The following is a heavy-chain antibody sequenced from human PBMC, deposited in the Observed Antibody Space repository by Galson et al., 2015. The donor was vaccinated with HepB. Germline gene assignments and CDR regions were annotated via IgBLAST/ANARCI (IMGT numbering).Heavy chain of an antibody. CDR3: ARTHEGAVQTKGYCSSTSCYDPDY. V-gene: IGHV1-18*01. CDR2: ISAYNGNT. D-gene: IGHD2-2*01. CDR1: GYTFTSYG. J-gene: IGHJ4*02. Sequence: SVKVSCKASGYTFTSYGISWVRQAPGQGLEWMGWISAYNGNTNYAQKLQGRVTMTTDTSTSTAYMELRSLRSDDTAVYYCARTHEGAVQTKGYCSSTSCYDPDYWGQGTLVTVSS.